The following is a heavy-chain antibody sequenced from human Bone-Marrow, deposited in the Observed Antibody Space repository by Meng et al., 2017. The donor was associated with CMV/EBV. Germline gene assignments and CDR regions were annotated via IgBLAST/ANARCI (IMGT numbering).Heavy chain of an antibody. J-gene: IGHJ3*02. CDR2: IRYDGSNK. D-gene: IGHD2-15*01. CDR1: GFTFSSYG. CDR3: AKDRRWGYCSGGSCYSDHDAFDI. Sequence: GGSLRLSCAASGFTFSSYGMHWVRQAPGKGLEWVAFIRYDGSNKYYADSVKGRFTISRDNSKNTLYLQMNSLRAEDTAVYYCAKDRRWGYCSGGSCYSDHDAFDIWGQGTMVTFSS. V-gene: IGHV3-30*02.